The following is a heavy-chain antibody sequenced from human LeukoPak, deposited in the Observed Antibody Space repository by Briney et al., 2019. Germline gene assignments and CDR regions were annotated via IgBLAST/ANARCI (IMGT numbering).Heavy chain of an antibody. Sequence: GASVKVSCKASGYTFTSYGISWVRQAPGQGLEWMGWISAYNGNTNYAQKLQGRVTMTTDTSTSTVYMELSSLRSEDTAVYYCARPRGTMIGYDAFDIWGQGTMVTVSS. J-gene: IGHJ3*02. D-gene: IGHD3-22*01. CDR2: ISAYNGNT. V-gene: IGHV1-18*01. CDR3: ARPRGTMIGYDAFDI. CDR1: GYTFTSYG.